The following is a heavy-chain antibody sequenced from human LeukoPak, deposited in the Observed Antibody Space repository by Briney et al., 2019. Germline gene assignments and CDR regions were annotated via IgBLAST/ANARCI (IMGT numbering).Heavy chain of an antibody. D-gene: IGHD3-22*01. CDR1: GFTFSSYA. CDR3: AKDYYDSSGVYYFDY. CDR2: ISGSGGST. V-gene: IGHV3-23*01. Sequence: GGSLRLSCAASGFTFSSYAMNWVRLAPGKGLEWVSGISGSGGSTYYADSVKGRFTISRDNSRNTLYLQMNSLRAEDTAVYYCAKDYYDSSGVYYFDYWGQGTLVTVSS. J-gene: IGHJ4*02.